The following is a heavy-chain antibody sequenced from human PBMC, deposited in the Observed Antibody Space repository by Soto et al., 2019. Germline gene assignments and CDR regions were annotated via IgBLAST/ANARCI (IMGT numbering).Heavy chain of an antibody. CDR1: EFTFSSYA. V-gene: IGHV3-30-3*01. J-gene: IGHJ6*02. CDR2: ISYDGSNK. Sequence: GGSLRLSCAASEFTFSSYAMHWVRQAPGKGLEWVAVISYDGSNKYYADSVKGRFTISRDNSKNTLYLQMNSLRAEDTAVYYCAREGMDVWGHGTTVTVSS. CDR3: AREGMDV.